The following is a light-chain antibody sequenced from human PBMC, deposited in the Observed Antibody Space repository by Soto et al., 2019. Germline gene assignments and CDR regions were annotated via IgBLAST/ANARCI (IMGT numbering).Light chain of an antibody. V-gene: IGLV4-60*02. CDR3: ETWDRNTVV. CDR1: SGHSSYI. J-gene: IGLJ2*01. Sequence: QPVLTQSSSASASLGSSVTLTCTLSSGHSSYIIAWHQQQPGKAPRYLMKLEDTGIYNKGSGVPDRFSGSSSGADRYLTISNLQFEDEADYYCETWDRNTVVFGGGTKLTVL. CDR2: LEDTGIY.